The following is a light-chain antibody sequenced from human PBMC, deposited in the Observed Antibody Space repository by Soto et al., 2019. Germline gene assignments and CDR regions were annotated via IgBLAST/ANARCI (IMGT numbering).Light chain of an antibody. CDR1: QIVNNNY. Sequence: EIVLTQSPDTLSLSPGERATLSCRASQIVNNNYLAWYQQKPGQAPRLLIYGASHRPGGIPDKFSGSGSGTDFTFTITRLEPEDFAVYYCQQYGGSPYTFAQGTKLEI. CDR3: QQYGGSPYT. V-gene: IGKV3-20*01. J-gene: IGKJ2*01. CDR2: GAS.